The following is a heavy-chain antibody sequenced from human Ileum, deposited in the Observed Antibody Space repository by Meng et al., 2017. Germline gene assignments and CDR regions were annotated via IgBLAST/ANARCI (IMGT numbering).Heavy chain of an antibody. CDR2: IISDGRPI. Sequence: GRRSVHVVGSWSLSCEAVGYSLSLSLMAWFRQAPGRGVVWVSRIISDGRPINYADSVKGRFTISRDNAKNTLFLQMNSLRVEDTAVYYCLVLGMERWGQGTLVTVSS. D-gene: IGHD3-16*01. J-gene: IGHJ4*01. V-gene: IGHV3-74*01. CDR1: GYSLSLSL. CDR3: LVLGMER.